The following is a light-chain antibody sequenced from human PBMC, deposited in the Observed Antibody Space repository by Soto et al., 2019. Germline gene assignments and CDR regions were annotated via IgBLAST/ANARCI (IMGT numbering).Light chain of an antibody. CDR1: SSNIGRGYD. V-gene: IGLV1-40*01. J-gene: IGLJ2*01. Sequence: QSVLTQPPSVSGAPGQRVTISCTGSSSNIGRGYDVHWYQQVPGSAPRLLLSGDNTRPSGVPDRFSGSRSGTSASLAITGLQAEDEADYYCQSYDTSLPVVFGGGTKLTVL. CDR3: QSYDTSLPVV. CDR2: GDN.